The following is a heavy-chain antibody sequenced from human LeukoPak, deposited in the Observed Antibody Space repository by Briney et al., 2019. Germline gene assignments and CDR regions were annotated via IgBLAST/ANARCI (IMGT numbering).Heavy chain of an antibody. J-gene: IGHJ4*02. CDR1: GGSFSGYY. Sequence: SETLSLTCAVYGGSFSGYYWSWIRQPPGKGLEWIGEINHSGSTNYNPSLKSRVTISVDTSKNQFSLKLSSVTAADTAVYYCARPHYYESSGYPLWGQGTLVTVSS. V-gene: IGHV4-34*01. D-gene: IGHD3-22*01. CDR3: ARPHYYESSGYPL. CDR2: INHSGST.